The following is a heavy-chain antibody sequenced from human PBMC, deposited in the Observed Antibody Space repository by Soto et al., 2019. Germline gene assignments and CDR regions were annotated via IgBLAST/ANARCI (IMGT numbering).Heavy chain of an antibody. J-gene: IGHJ6*02. CDR1: GYTFTKYG. CDR2: IGVYNGKT. V-gene: IGHV1-18*04. Sequence: QEQLVQSGGEVKKPGASVRVSCKASGYTFTKYGITWVRQSPGQGLEWMGWIGVYNGKTNYARKLQGRVIMTADTSASTDYMELRSLRSDDTAVYYCSRARYSTSPSFYNHYYYGMDIWGQGTTVSVSS. D-gene: IGHD2-2*02. CDR3: SRARYSTSPSFYNHYYYGMDI.